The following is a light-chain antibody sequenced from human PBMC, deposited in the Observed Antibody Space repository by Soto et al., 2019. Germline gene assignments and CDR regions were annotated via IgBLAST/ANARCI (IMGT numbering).Light chain of an antibody. CDR3: KKYASSPRLT. CDR2: GTS. J-gene: IGKJ4*01. V-gene: IGKV3-20*01. Sequence: IVLTQSPGTLSFSPGDTATLSCRASQTIGRTYLAWYQQKPGQAPRLLIFGTSSRATGIPDRFSGSGSGTDFTLSINRLEPEDFAVYYCKKYASSPRLTFGGGTKVEIX. CDR1: QTIGRTY.